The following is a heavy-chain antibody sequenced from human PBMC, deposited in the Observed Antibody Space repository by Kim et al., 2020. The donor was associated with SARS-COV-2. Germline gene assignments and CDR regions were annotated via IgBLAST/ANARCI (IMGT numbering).Heavy chain of an antibody. CDR2: IYPGDSDT. CDR3: ARQKYYGSGSSYYYGMDV. V-gene: IGHV5-51*01. D-gene: IGHD3-10*01. Sequence: GESLKISCKGSGYSFTSYWIGWVRQMPGKGLEWMGIIYPGDSDTRYSPSFQGQVTISADKSISTAYLQWSSLKASDTAMYYCARQKYYGSGSSYYYGMDVWGQGTTVTVSS. CDR1: GYSFTSYW. J-gene: IGHJ6*02.